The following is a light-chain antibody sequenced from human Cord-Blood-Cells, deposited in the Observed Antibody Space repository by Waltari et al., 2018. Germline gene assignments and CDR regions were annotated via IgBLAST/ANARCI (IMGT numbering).Light chain of an antibody. Sequence: NFMLTQPHSVSESPGKAVTISCTRSSGSIASTYVQWYQQRPGSSPTTVIYEDNQIPSGVPDRFSGSIDSSSNSASLTISGLKTEDEADYYCQSYDSSNQVFGGGTKLTVL. CDR2: EDN. V-gene: IGLV6-57*01. CDR1: SGSIASTY. CDR3: QSYDSSNQV. J-gene: IGLJ3*02.